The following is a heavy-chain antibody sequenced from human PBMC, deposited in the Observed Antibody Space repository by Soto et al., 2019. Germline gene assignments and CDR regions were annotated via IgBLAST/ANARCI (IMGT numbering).Heavy chain of an antibody. Sequence: EVQLVESGGGLVKPGGSLRLSCAASGFTFSSYSMNWVRQAPEKGQELVSSISSSSSYIYYADSVKGRFTISRDNAKNSLYLQMNSLRAEDTAVYYCASGVYYDAFDIWGQGTMVTVSS. CDR1: GFTFSSYS. CDR3: ASGVYYDAFDI. D-gene: IGHD4-17*01. V-gene: IGHV3-21*06. CDR2: ISSSSSYI. J-gene: IGHJ3*02.